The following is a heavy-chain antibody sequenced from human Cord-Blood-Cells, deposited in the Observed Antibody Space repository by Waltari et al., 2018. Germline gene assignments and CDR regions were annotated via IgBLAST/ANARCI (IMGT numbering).Heavy chain of an antibody. Sequence: QVQLVQSGAEVKKPGASVKVSCKASGYTFTGYYMHWVRQAPGQGLEWMGWINPNSGGTSISTAYMELSRLRSDDTAVYYCARGRPSYYDFWSGYLNFDYWGQGTLVTVSS. V-gene: IGHV1-2*02. CDR2: INPNSGG. CDR3: ARGRPSYYDFWSGYLNFDY. CDR1: GYTFTGYY. D-gene: IGHD3-3*01. J-gene: IGHJ4*02.